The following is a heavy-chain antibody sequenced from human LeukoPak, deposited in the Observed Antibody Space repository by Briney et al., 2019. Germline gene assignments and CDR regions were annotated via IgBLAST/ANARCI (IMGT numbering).Heavy chain of an antibody. CDR2: INHSGST. V-gene: IGHV4-34*01. CDR1: GGSFSGYY. J-gene: IGHJ4*02. D-gene: IGHD2-15*01. Sequence: SETLSLTCAVYGGSFSGYYWSWVRQPPGKGLEWIGEINHSGSTNYNPSLKSRVTISVDTSKNQFSLKLSSVTAADTAVYYCAREVVVLAASFDYWGQGTLVTVSS. CDR3: AREVVVLAASFDY.